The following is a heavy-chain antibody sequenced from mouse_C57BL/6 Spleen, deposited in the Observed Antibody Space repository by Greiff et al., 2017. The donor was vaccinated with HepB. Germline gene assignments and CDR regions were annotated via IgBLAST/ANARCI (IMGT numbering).Heavy chain of an antibody. D-gene: IGHD3-2*02. CDR3: ARETAQAPFAY. Sequence: EVKLMESGGGLVKPGGSLKLSCAASGFTFSSYAMSWVRQTPEKRLEWVATISDGGSYTYYPDNVKGRFTIPRDNAKNNLYLQMSLLKSEDTAVYYCARETAQAPFAYWGQGTLVTVSA. CDR2: ISDGGSYT. J-gene: IGHJ3*01. CDR1: GFTFSSYA. V-gene: IGHV5-4*01.